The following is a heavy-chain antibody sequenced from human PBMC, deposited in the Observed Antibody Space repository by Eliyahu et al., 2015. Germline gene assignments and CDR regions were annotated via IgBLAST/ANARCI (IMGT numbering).Heavy chain of an antibody. D-gene: IGHD4-11*01. CDR2: INHSGST. V-gene: IGHV4-34*01. J-gene: IGHJ4*02. CDR3: ARVVRDSNHYYFDY. Sequence: QVQLQQWGAGLLKPSETLSLTCAVYGGSFSGYYWSWIRQPPGKGLEWIGEINHSGSTNYNPSLKSRVTISVDTSKNQFSLKLSSVTAADTAVYYCARVVRDSNHYYFDYWGQGTLVTVSS. CDR1: GGSFSGYY.